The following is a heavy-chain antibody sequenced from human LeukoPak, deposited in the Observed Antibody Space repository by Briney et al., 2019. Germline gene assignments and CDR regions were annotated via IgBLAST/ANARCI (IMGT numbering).Heavy chain of an antibody. CDR1: GYTLTELS. CDR2: FDPEDGET. V-gene: IGHV1-24*01. Sequence: ASVKVSCKVSGYTLTELSMHWVRQAPGKGLEWMGGFDPEDGETIYAQKFQGRVTMTEDTSTDTAYMELSSLRSEDTAVYYCATDLMGGGYSGYDLIDYWGRGTLVTVSS. CDR3: ATDLMGGGYSGYDLIDY. J-gene: IGHJ4*02. D-gene: IGHD5-12*01.